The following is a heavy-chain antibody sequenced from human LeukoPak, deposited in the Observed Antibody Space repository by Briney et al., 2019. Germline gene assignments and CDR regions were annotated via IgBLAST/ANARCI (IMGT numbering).Heavy chain of an antibody. CDR2: FSSSSSYI. V-gene: IGHV3-21*01. D-gene: IGHD3-22*01. J-gene: IGHJ3*02. CDR3: ARQGRISMIVVLIEDAFDI. Sequence: PGGSLRLSCAASGFTFSSYWMHWVRQAPGKGLEWVSSFSSSSSYIYYADSVKGRFTISRDNAKNSLYLQMNSLRAEDTAVYYCARQGRISMIVVLIEDAFDIWGQGTMVTVSS. CDR1: GFTFSSYW.